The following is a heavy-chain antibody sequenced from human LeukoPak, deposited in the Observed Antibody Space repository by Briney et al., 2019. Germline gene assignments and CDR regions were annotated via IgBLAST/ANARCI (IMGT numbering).Heavy chain of an antibody. CDR1: GYTFTGYY. CDR2: INPNSGGT. CDR3: AREAGYCSGGSCQGYFDY. Sequence: ASVKVSCKASGYTFTGYYMHWVQQAPGQGLEWMGWINPNSGGTNYAQKFQGRVTMTRDTSISTAYMELSRLRSDDTAVYYCAREAGYCSGGSCQGYFDYWGQGTLVTVSS. D-gene: IGHD2-15*01. V-gene: IGHV1-2*02. J-gene: IGHJ4*02.